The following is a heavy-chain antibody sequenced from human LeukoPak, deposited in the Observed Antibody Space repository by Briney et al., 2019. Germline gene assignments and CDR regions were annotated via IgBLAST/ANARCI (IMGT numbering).Heavy chain of an antibody. CDR2: ISGSGGST. V-gene: IGHV3-23*01. CDR1: GFTFSSYA. J-gene: IGHJ4*02. D-gene: IGHD3-10*01. Sequence: GGSLRLSCAASGFTFSSYAVSWVRQAPGKGLEWVSAISGSGGSTYYADSVKGRFTISRDNSKNTLYLQMNSLRAEDTAVYYCAKVGFTMVRGVPGTDYWGQGTLVTVSS. CDR3: AKVGFTMVRGVPGTDY.